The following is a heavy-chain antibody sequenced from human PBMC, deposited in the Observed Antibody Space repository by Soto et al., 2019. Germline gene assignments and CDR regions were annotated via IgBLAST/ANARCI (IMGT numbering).Heavy chain of an antibody. CDR1: GGSISSYY. V-gene: IGHV4-59*08. J-gene: IGHJ6*02. D-gene: IGHD3-10*01. CDR2: IYYSGST. Sequence: QVQLQESGPGLVKPSETLSLTCTVSGGSISSYYWSWIRQPPGKGLEWIGYIYYSGSTNYNPSLKRGVTSSVDTSKNQFSLKRGSVTAADTAVYYCAGLHGSGSYGYGMDVWGQGTTVTVSS. CDR3: AGLHGSGSYGYGMDV.